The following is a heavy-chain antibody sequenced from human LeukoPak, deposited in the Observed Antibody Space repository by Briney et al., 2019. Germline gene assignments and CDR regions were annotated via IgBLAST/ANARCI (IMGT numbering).Heavy chain of an antibody. CDR1: GESFSGYY. J-gene: IGHJ4*02. V-gene: IGHV4-34*01. CDR3: ARAVRNTVWESYYFDS. D-gene: IGHD3-16*01. CDR2: INHSGST. Sequence: SETLSLTCAVYGESFSGYYWSWIRQPPGKGLEWIGEINHSGSTNYSPSLKSRVTISVDTSKNQFSLKLSSVTAADTAVYYCARAVRNTVWESYYFDSWGQGTLVSVSS.